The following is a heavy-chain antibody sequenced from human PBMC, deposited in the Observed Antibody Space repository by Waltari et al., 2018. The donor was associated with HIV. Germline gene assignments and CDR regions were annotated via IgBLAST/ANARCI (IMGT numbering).Heavy chain of an antibody. CDR3: TTVAPRVPDAFDV. CDR2: IKSKTDGGTT. V-gene: IGHV3-15*01. Sequence: EVQLVESGGGLVKPGGSLRPSCAVPGFTFTNGSMSWVRQAPGKGLEWVGRIKSKTDGGTTDYAAPVKGRFTISRDDSKNTLYLQMNSLKTEDTAVYYCTTVAPRVPDAFDVWGQGAMVTVSS. J-gene: IGHJ3*01. CDR1: GFTFTNGS.